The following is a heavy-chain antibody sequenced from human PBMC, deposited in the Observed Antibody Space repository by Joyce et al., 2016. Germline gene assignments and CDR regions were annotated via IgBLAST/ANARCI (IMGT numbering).Heavy chain of an antibody. CDR1: GYTFTRYG. Sequence: QVRLVQSGPEVKKPGASVKVSCKASGYTFTRYGISWVRQSPGQGLEWMGWNSSYNGNTHYAEKVQGRVTMTTDTVTSTAYMELRSLRVDDTALYYCARDPRLVINTLRSNDGCDIWGQGTAVIVSS. V-gene: IGHV1-18*01. D-gene: IGHD5-24*01. CDR3: ARDPRLVINTLRSNDGCDI. J-gene: IGHJ3*02. CDR2: NSSYNGNT.